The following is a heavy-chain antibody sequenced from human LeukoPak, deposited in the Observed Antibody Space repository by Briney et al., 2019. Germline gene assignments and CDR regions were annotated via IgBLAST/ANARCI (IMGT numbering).Heavy chain of an antibody. CDR2: IKSKTDGGTT. CDR1: GFTLSNAW. V-gene: IGHV3-15*01. CDR3: TTSRTDYGSGDLDY. Sequence: GGSLRLSCAASGFTLSNAWMSWVRQAPGKGLEWVGRIKSKTDGGTTDYAAPVKGRFTISRDDSKNTLYLQMNSLKTEDTAVYYCTTSRTDYGSGDLDYWGQGTLVTVSS. D-gene: IGHD3-10*01. J-gene: IGHJ4*02.